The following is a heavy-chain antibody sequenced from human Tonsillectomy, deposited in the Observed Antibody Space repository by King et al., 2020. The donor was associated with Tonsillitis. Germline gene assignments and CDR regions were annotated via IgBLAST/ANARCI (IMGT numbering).Heavy chain of an antibody. D-gene: IGHD3-10*01. CDR3: ARSYYGSGSYYY. CDR1: GYTFTSYD. V-gene: IGHV1-8*01. Sequence: VQLVESGAEVKKPGASVKVSCKASGYTFTSYDINWVRQATGQGLEWMGWMNPNSGNTGYAQKFQGRVTMTRNTSISTAYMELSSLRSEDTDVYYCARSYYGSGSYYYWGQGTLVTVSS. CDR2: MNPNSGNT. J-gene: IGHJ4*02.